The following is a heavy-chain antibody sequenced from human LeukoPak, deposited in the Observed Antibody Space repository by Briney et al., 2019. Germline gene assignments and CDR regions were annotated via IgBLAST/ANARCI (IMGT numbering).Heavy chain of an antibody. J-gene: IGHJ5*02. V-gene: IGHV3-74*01. D-gene: IGHD3-10*01. CDR1: GFTFSSYW. CDR3: ARGYGDWFDP. Sequence: GGSLRLSCAASGFTFSSYWMHWVRQAPGKGLVWVSRINSDGSSTAYADSVKGRFSISRDNAKNTLYLQMHSLRAEDTAVYYCARGYGDWFDPWGQGTLVTVSS. CDR2: INSDGSST.